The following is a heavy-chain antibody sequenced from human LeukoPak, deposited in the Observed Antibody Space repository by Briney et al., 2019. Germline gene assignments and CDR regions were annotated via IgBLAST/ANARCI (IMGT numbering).Heavy chain of an antibody. J-gene: IGHJ3*02. Sequence: GGSLRLSCAASRFIFRNYAMSGVRQAPGRGLEWLSIISGTADSKYYADSVKGRFTISRDNPRSTLYLEMNILRAEDTAVYYCAKADATIGGAFDTWGQGTMVIVSS. CDR2: ISGTADSK. V-gene: IGHV3-23*01. CDR1: RFIFRNYA. D-gene: IGHD3-16*01. CDR3: AKADATIGGAFDT.